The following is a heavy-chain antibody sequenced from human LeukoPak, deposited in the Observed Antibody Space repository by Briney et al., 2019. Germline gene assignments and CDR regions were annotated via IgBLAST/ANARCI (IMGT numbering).Heavy chain of an antibody. Sequence: ASVKVSCKASGYTFTSYDINWVRQATGQGLEGMGWMNPNSGNTGYAQKFQGRVTITRNTSISTAYMELSSLRSEDTAVYYCARSFGSGRAYYYYYYMDVWGKGTTVTVSS. CDR1: GYTFTSYD. CDR3: ARSFGSGRAYYYYYYMDV. CDR2: MNPNSGNT. V-gene: IGHV1-8*03. D-gene: IGHD3-10*01. J-gene: IGHJ6*03.